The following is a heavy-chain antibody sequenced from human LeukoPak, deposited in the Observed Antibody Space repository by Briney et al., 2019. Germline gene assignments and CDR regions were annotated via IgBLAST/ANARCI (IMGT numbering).Heavy chain of an antibody. Sequence: GGSLRLSRVASGLKFDDYAMQWVRQAPGKGLEWVSGISWNSGSMAYAESVRGRFTISRDNAKTSLYLQMNSLRLEDTAFYYCAASWSEVYWGQGILVTVSS. D-gene: IGHD2-8*02. V-gene: IGHV3-9*01. CDR3: AASWSEVY. CDR2: ISWNSGSM. CDR1: GLKFDDYA. J-gene: IGHJ4*02.